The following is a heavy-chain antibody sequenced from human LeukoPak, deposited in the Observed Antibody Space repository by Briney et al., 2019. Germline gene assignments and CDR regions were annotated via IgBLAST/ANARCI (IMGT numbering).Heavy chain of an antibody. Sequence: VSGISRNGDRTGYADSVEGRFTISRHNAKNSLYLQMNSLRAEDTAVYYCARGEMATTIDWGQGTLVTVSS. CDR2: ISRNGDRT. CDR3: ARGEMATTID. J-gene: IGHJ4*02. V-gene: IGHV3-20*03. D-gene: IGHD5-24*01.